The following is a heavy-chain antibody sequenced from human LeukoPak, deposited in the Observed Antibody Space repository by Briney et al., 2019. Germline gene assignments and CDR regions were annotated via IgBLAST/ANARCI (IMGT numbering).Heavy chain of an antibody. CDR2: ITGDGTRT. V-gene: IGHV3-23*01. D-gene: IGHD1-14*01. J-gene: IGHJ4*02. Sequence: GGSLRLSCAASGFTFSSCAMTWVRQAPGKGLEWVASITGDGTRTYYTDSVKGRFTISRDNSKNTLYLQMNSLRADETDIYYCASRPRADMGPLDYWGQGTLVTVST. CDR3: ASRPRADMGPLDY. CDR1: GFTFSSCA.